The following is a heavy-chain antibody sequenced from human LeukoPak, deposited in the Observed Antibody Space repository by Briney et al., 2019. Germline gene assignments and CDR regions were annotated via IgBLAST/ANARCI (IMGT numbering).Heavy chain of an antibody. Sequence: GASVKVSCKASGYTFTSYGISWVRQAPGQGLEWMGWISAYNGNTNYAQKLQGRVTMTTDTYTSTAYMELRSLRSDDTAVYYCARASSLWFGNWFDPWGQGTLVTVSS. CDR2: ISAYNGNT. V-gene: IGHV1-18*01. CDR1: GYTFTSYG. D-gene: IGHD3-10*01. J-gene: IGHJ5*02. CDR3: ARASSLWFGNWFDP.